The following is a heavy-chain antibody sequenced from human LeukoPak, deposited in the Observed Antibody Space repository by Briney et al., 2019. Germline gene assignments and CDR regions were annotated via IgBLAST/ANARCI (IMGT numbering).Heavy chain of an antibody. CDR2: INHSGST. V-gene: IGHV4-34*01. J-gene: IGHJ4*02. D-gene: IGHD6-13*01. CDR1: GGSFSGYY. CDR3: ARGIAAAD. Sequence: SETLSLTCAVYGGSFSGYYWSWIRQPPGKGLEWIGEINHSGSTNYNPSLKSRVTISVDTSKNQFSLKLSSVTAADTAVYYCARGIAAADWGQGTLVTVSS.